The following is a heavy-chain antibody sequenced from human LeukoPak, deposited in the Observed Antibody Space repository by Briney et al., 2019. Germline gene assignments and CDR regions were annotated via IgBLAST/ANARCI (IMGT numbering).Heavy chain of an antibody. CDR3: ARHQGDYYDAFDI. V-gene: IGHV4-38-2*02. D-gene: IGHD1-26*01. Sequence: GSLRLSCTASGFTFGDYAMSWVRQAPGEGLEWIGSIYHSGSTYYNPSLKSRVPISVDTSKNQFSLKLSSVTAADTAVYYCARHQGDYYDAFDIWGQGTMVTVSS. J-gene: IGHJ3*02. CDR2: IYHSGST. CDR1: GFTFGDYA.